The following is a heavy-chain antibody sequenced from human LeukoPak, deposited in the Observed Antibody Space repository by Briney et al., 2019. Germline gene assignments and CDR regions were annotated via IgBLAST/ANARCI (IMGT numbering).Heavy chain of an antibody. J-gene: IGHJ4*02. D-gene: IGHD3-10*01. Sequence: ASAKVSCKASGGTFSSYAISWVRQAPGQGLEWMGRIIPIFGTANYAQKFQGRVTITTDESTSTAYMELSSPRSEDTAVYYCARDAYGSGSYPYFDYWGQGTLVTVSS. CDR2: IIPIFGTA. V-gene: IGHV1-69*05. CDR3: ARDAYGSGSYPYFDY. CDR1: GGTFSSYA.